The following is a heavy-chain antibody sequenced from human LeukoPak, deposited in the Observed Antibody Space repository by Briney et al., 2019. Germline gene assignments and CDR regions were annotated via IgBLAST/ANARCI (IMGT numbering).Heavy chain of an antibody. CDR2: ISYDGSNK. CDR3: AKVSIAALQDDY. D-gene: IGHD6-6*01. J-gene: IGHJ4*02. V-gene: IGHV3-30*18. Sequence: GGSLRLSCAASGFTFSSYGMHWVRQAPGKGLEWVAVISYDGSNKYYADSVKGRFTISRDNSKNTLYLQMNSLRAEDTAVYYCAKVSIAALQDDYWGRGTLVTVSS. CDR1: GFTFSSYG.